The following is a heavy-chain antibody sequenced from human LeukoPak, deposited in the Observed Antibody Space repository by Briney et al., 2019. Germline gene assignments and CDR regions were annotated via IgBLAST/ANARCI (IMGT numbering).Heavy chain of an antibody. CDR1: GFTFNDYT. CDR3: AKDIRGSSGWYYSDN. J-gene: IGHJ4*02. Sequence: GGSLRLPCAASGFTFNDYTMHWARQAPGKGLEWVSLITWDGVNKYYADSVKGRFTISRDNSKNSLYLQMNSLRTEDTALYYCAKDIRGSSGWYYSDNWGQGTLVTVSS. V-gene: IGHV3-43*01. D-gene: IGHD6-19*01. CDR2: ITWDGVNK.